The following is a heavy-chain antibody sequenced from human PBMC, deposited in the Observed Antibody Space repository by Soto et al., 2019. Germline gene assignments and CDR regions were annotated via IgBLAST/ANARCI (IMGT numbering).Heavy chain of an antibody. CDR1: GFTFTSSA. CDR3: GVGGVVMRDYYGMDV. Sequence: QMQLVQSGPEVKKPGTSVKVSCKASGFTFTSSAVQWVRQARGQRLEWIGWIVVGSGNTNYAQKFQERVTITRDMSTSTAYMELSSLRSEDTAVYYCGVGGVVMRDYYGMDVWGQGTTVTVSS. V-gene: IGHV1-58*01. CDR2: IVVGSGNT. J-gene: IGHJ6*02. D-gene: IGHD3-3*01.